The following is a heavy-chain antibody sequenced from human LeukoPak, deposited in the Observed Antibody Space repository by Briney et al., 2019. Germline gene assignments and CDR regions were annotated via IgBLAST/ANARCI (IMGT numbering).Heavy chain of an antibody. J-gene: IGHJ4*02. Sequence: RASETLSLTCTVSGGSISSSNYYWGWIRQPPGKGLEWTGSIYYSGSTYYNPSLKSRVTISVDTSKNQFSLKLSSVTAADTAVYYCARHGRDNFDRNTIFAGFGYWGQGTLVTVSS. V-gene: IGHV4-39*01. CDR3: ARHGRDNFDRNTIFAGFGY. D-gene: IGHD3-10*02. CDR2: IYYSGST. CDR1: GGSISSSNYY.